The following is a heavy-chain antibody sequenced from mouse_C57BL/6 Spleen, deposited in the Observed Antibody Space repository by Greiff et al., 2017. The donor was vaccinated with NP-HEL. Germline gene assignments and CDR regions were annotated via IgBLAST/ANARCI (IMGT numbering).Heavy chain of an antibody. CDR2: IYPGDGDT. CDR1: GYAFSSSW. CDR3: ARSAALAY. J-gene: IGHJ3*01. V-gene: IGHV1-82*01. D-gene: IGHD6-1*01. Sequence: VQLQQSGPELVKPGASVKISCKASGYAFSSSWMNWVKQRPGKGLEWIGRIYPGDGDTNYNGKFKGKATLTADKSSSTAYMQLSSLTSEDSAVYFCARSAALAYWGQGTLVTVSA.